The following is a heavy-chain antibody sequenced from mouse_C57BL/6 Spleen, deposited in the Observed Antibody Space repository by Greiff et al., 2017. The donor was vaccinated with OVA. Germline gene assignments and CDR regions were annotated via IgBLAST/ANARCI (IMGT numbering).Heavy chain of an antibody. V-gene: IGHV1-72*01. D-gene: IGHD3-3*01. CDR1: GYTFTSYW. Sequence: QVQLKQPGAELVKPGASVKLSCKASGYTFTSYWMHWVKQRPGRGLEWIGRIDPNSGGTKYNERFKSKATLSVDKPTSTAYMQLSSLTSEDSAVYYCATGAGAMDDWGQGTSVTVSS. CDR3: ATGAGAMDD. J-gene: IGHJ4*01. CDR2: IDPNSGGT.